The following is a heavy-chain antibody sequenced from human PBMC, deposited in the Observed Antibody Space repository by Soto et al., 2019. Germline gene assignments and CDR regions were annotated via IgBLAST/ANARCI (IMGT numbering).Heavy chain of an antibody. D-gene: IGHD3-9*01. J-gene: IGHJ4*02. V-gene: IGHV3-74*01. CDR2: ISGDGVTT. Sequence: DVQLVESGGDLVQRGGSLRLSCAASGFPFSSYWMHWVRHTPGKGLDWVARISGDGVTTYYAHSVTGRFTVCRDNAKNTLSLQIRGLRAEDTAVYYCAREYYGLLTGYYTDYWGQRNLVSVSS. CDR1: GFPFSSYW. CDR3: AREYYGLLTGYYTDY.